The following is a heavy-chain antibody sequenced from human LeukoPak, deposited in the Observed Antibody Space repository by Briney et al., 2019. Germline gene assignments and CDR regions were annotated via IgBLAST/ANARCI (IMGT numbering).Heavy chain of an antibody. D-gene: IGHD2-15*01. Sequence: GGSLRLSCAASGSPLSSYSINWVRQAPGKGLEWVSYISSSGSAIYYVDSVKGRFTVSRDNAKNSLFLQMNSPRAEDTAVYYCVRVKGSYFDYWGQGALVTVSS. V-gene: IGHV3-48*01. CDR1: GSPLSSYS. J-gene: IGHJ4*02. CDR3: VRVKGSYFDY. CDR2: ISSSGSAI.